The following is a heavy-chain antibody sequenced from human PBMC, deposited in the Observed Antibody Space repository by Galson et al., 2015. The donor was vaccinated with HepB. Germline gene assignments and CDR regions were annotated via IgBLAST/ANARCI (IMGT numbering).Heavy chain of an antibody. J-gene: IGHJ4*02. CDR2: IIPIFGIA. Sequence: SVKVSCKASGGTFSSYAISWVRQAPGQGLEWMGGIIPIFGIANYAQKFQGRVTITADESTSTAYMELSSLRSEDTAVYYCAREGDIAVAGTFDYWGQGTLVTVSS. V-gene: IGHV1-69*13. CDR1: GGTFSSYA. CDR3: AREGDIAVAGTFDY. D-gene: IGHD6-19*01.